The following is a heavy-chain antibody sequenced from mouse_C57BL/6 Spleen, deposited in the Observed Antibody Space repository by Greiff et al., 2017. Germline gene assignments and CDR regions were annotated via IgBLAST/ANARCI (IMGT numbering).Heavy chain of an antibody. V-gene: IGHV1-52*01. D-gene: IGHD1-1*01. CDR2: IDPSDSET. J-gene: IGHJ4*01. Sequence: VQLQQSGAELVRPGSSVKLSCKASGYTFTSYWMHWVKQRPIQGLEWIGNIDPSDSETHYNQKFKDKATLTVDKSSSTAYMQLSSLTSEDSAVYYCARSPLITTVVATRAMDYWGQGTSVTVSS. CDR3: ARSPLITTVVATRAMDY. CDR1: GYTFTSYW.